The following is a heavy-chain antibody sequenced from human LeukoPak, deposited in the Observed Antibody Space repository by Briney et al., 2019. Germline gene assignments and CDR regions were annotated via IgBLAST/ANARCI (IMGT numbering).Heavy chain of an antibody. Sequence: GGSLRLSCAASGFTFSNAWMNWVRQAPGKGLEWVCRIKRKTGGGASDYAAPVKGRFTISRDDSKNTLYLQMNSLKNEDTAVYYCATDEGQIDYWGQGTLVTVSS. CDR3: ATDEGQIDY. CDR2: IKRKTGGGAS. V-gene: IGHV3-15*01. CDR1: GFTFSNAW. J-gene: IGHJ4*02.